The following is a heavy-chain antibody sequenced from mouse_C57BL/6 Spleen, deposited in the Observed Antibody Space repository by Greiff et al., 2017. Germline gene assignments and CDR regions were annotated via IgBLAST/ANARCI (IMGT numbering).Heavy chain of an antibody. Sequence: VQLQQSGAELVRPGTSVTVSCKASGYAITNYFLGWVKQRPGQGLVWIGVFNPGSGGTNYNAKLKGKATLTADKSSSTAYMQLSSPTTEDSAVYFCARSGYYGSSYDYWGQGTTLTVSS. D-gene: IGHD1-1*01. CDR1: GYAITNYF. V-gene: IGHV1-54*01. J-gene: IGHJ2*01. CDR3: ARSGYYGSSYDY. CDR2: FNPGSGGT.